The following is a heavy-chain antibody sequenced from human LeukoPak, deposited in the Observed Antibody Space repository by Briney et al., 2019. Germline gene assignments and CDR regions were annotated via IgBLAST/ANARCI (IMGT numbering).Heavy chain of an antibody. CDR3: ASVYQHGMDV. CDR1: GYTVTIYY. Sequence: ASVKVSCKAPGYTVTIYYMHWVRQAPGQGLEWMGIVNPSSISASYAQKFQGRVTMTRDTFTSTVSMELSSLRSDDTAVYYCASVYQHGMDVWGQGTTVTVSS. J-gene: IGHJ6*02. D-gene: IGHD2-2*01. V-gene: IGHV1-46*01. CDR2: VNPSSISA.